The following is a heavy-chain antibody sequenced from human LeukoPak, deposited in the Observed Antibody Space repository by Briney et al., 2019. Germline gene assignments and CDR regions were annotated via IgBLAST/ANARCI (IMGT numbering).Heavy chain of an antibody. J-gene: IGHJ4*02. D-gene: IGHD4/OR15-4a*01. CDR2: MNPNSGNT. CDR1: GYTFTSYD. CDR3: AREDGYGPTFDY. V-gene: IGHV1-8*01. Sequence: GSVKVSCKASGYTFTSYDINWVRQATGQGLEWMGWMNPNSGNTGYAQKFQGRVTMTRNTSISTAYMELSSLRSEDTAVYYCAREDGYGPTFDYWGQGTLVTVSS.